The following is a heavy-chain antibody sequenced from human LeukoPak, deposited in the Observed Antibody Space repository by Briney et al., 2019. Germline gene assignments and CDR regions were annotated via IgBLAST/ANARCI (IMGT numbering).Heavy chain of an antibody. CDR2: IFFDGSMQ. V-gene: IGHV3-30*04. J-gene: IGHJ4*02. CDR1: GFTFSNYA. D-gene: IGHD3-22*01. Sequence: GGSLRLSCAASGFTFSNYAMHWVRQAPGKGLEWVAVIFFDGSMQYFADSVKGRFTISRDNSKNTLYVQMNSLRAEGTAVYYCARDVRGPTGYDSIGRDTFNYWGQGTLVTVSS. CDR3: ARDVRGPTGYDSIGRDTFNY.